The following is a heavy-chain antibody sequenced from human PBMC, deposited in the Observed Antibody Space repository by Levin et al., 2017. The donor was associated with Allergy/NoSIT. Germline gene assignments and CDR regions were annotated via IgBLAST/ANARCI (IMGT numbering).Heavy chain of an antibody. V-gene: IGHV5-51*01. D-gene: IGHD3-3*01. CDR2: IYPGDSDT. CDR3: ARHSPHTTSYYDFWSGYSRPADV. J-gene: IGHJ6*02. Sequence: GESLKISCKGSGYSFTSYWIGWVRQMPGKGLEWMGIIYPGDSDTRYSPSFQGQVTISADKSISTAYLQWSSLKASDTAMYYCARHSPHTTSYYDFWSGYSRPADVWGQGTTVTVSS. CDR1: GYSFTSYW.